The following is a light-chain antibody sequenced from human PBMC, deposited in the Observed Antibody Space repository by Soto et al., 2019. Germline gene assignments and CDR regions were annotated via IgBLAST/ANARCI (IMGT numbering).Light chain of an antibody. Sequence: DIQRTQSPSSLSASVGDRVTITCRASQSISWYLNWYQQKPGKAPKLLIYTASSLQSGVPSRFSGSGSGTDFTLTITSLQPADFATYYCQQRFSTLWTFGQGTKVEIK. J-gene: IGKJ1*01. CDR1: QSISWY. V-gene: IGKV1-39*01. CDR2: TAS. CDR3: QQRFSTLWT.